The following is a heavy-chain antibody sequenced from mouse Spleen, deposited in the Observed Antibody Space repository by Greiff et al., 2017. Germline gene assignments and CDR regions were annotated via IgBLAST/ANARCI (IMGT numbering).Heavy chain of an antibody. CDR2: ISSGGGNT. V-gene: IGHV5-9*04. CDR1: GFTFSSYA. D-gene: IGHD1-1*01. CDR3: ARHYYGSSYYYFDV. Sequence: EVKVVESGGGLVKPGGSLKLSCAASGFTFSSYAMSWVRQTPEKRLEWVATISSGGGNTYYPDSVKGRFTISRDNAKNTLYLQMSSLKSEDTAMYYCARHYYGSSYYYFDVWGAGTTVTVSS. J-gene: IGHJ1*01.